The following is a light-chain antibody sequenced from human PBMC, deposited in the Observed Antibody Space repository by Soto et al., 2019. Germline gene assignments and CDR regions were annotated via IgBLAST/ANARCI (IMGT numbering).Light chain of an antibody. CDR2: GAS. Sequence: EIVMTQSPATLSVSPGERATLSCRASQSVSSNLAWSQQKPGQAPRLLIYGASTRATGIPARFSGSGSGTDSTLTISRLQSEDFAVYYCQQYNNWPPTVGQGTKVEIK. CDR3: QQYNNWPPT. V-gene: IGKV3-15*01. CDR1: QSVSSN. J-gene: IGKJ1*01.